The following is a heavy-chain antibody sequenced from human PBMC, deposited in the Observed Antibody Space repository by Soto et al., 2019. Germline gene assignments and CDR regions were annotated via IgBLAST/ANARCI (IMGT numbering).Heavy chain of an antibody. V-gene: IGHV4-31*03. CDR3: ARYCSSTSCLNWFDP. D-gene: IGHD2-2*01. CDR1: CGSIISGGYY. Sequence: SSETLSLTCTFSCGSIISGGYYWSWIRQHPGKGLEWIGYIYYSGSTYYNPSLKSRVTISVDTSKNQFSLKLSSVTAADTAVYYCARYCSSTSCLNWFDPWGQGTLVTVSS. J-gene: IGHJ5*02. CDR2: IYYSGST.